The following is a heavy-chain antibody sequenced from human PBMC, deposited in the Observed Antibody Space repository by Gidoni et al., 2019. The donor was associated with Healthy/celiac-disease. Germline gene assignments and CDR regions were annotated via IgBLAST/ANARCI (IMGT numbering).Heavy chain of an antibody. CDR3: TRDSDGGSYYYYYGMDV. CDR1: GFTFGDYA. D-gene: IGHD2-15*01. CDR2: IRSKAYGGTT. V-gene: IGHV3-49*03. Sequence: VESGGGLVQPGRSLRLSCTASGFTFGDYAMSWFRQAPGKGLEWVGVIRSKAYGGTTEYAASVKGRFTISRDDSKSIAYLQMNSLKTEDTAVYYCTRDSDGGSYYYYYGMDVWGQGTTVTVSS. J-gene: IGHJ6*02.